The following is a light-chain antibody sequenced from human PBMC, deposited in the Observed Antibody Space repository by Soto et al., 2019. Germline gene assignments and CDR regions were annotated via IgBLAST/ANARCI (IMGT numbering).Light chain of an antibody. CDR1: QSISRW. CDR3: QQYNSYSPET. Sequence: DIQMTQSPSSLSASVGDRVTITFRASQSISRWLAWYQQKPGKAPNLLIYDASSLESGVPSRFSGSGSGTEFTLSITSLQPDDFATYYCQQYNSYSPETFGQGTKVDIK. CDR2: DAS. V-gene: IGKV1-5*01. J-gene: IGKJ1*01.